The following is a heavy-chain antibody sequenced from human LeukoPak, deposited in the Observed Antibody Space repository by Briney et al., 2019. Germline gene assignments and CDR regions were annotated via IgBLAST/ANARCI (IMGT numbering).Heavy chain of an antibody. Sequence: GGSLRLSCAASGFTFSSYGWHWVRQAPGKGLEGGAVISYEGSNKYYGDSVKGRFTISRDNSKKTLYLQMNSLRAEDTAVYYCAKHPPYGDYMDPPVGDLGDYYCYGMDVWGQGTTVPVSS. CDR3: AKHPPYGDYMDPPVGDLGDYYCYGMDV. J-gene: IGHJ6*02. D-gene: IGHD4-17*01. CDR2: ISYEGSNK. CDR1: GFTFSSYG. V-gene: IGHV3-30*18.